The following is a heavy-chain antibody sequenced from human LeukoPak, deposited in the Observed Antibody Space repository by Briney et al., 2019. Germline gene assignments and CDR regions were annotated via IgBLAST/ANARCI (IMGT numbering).Heavy chain of an antibody. J-gene: IGHJ2*01. V-gene: IGHV3-74*01. CDR3: AREGIVVVTDPYWYFDR. D-gene: IGHD2-21*02. CDR1: GFAFSQYC. CDR2: INTDGSDT. Sequence: GGSLRLSCAASGFAFSQYCMHWVRRAPGKGLVCVSRINTDGSDTTYADSVRGRFTITRDNAKDTLYLQMNSLRAEDTAVYYCAREGIVVVTDPYWYFDRGGRGT.